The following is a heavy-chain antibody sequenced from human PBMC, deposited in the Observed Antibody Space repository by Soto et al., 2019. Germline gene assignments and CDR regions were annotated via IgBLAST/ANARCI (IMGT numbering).Heavy chain of an antibody. CDR3: ARNGKKYYDFWSGQINYYMDV. Sequence: GGSLRLSCAASGFTFSSYSMNWVRQAPGKGLEWVSSISSSSSYIYYADSVKGRFTISRDNAKNSLYLQMNSLRAEDTAVYYCARNGKKYYDFWSGQINYYMDVWGKGTRVTVSS. CDR2: ISSSSSYI. CDR1: GFTFSSYS. V-gene: IGHV3-21*01. D-gene: IGHD3-3*01. J-gene: IGHJ6*03.